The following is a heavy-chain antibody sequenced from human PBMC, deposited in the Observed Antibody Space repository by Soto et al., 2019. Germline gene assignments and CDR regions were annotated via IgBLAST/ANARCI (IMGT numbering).Heavy chain of an antibody. CDR3: ARVTYYDSSGYNYYYGMDV. CDR2: ISYDGSNK. V-gene: IGHV3-30-3*01. CDR1: GFTFSSYA. J-gene: IGHJ6*02. Sequence: PGGSLRLSCAASGFTFSSYAMHWVRQAPGKGLEWVAVISYDGSNKYYADSVKGRFTISRDNSKNTLYLQMNSLRAEDTAVYYCARVTYYDSSGYNYYYGMDVWGQGTTVTVSS. D-gene: IGHD3-22*01.